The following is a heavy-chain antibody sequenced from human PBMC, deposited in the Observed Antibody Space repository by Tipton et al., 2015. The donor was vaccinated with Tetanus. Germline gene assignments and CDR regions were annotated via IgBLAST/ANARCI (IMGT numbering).Heavy chain of an antibody. CDR2: IYYSGST. V-gene: IGHV4-39*01. CDR3: ARLSSSANDAHAFDI. Sequence: TLSLTCTVSGGSISSFNYYWGWIRQPPGKGLEWIGSIYYSGSTYYNPSLRSRVTMSVDTSKIQFSLKASSVTAADTAVYYCARLSSSANDAHAFDIWGQGTMVTVSS. CDR1: GGSISSFNYY. J-gene: IGHJ3*02. D-gene: IGHD3-22*01.